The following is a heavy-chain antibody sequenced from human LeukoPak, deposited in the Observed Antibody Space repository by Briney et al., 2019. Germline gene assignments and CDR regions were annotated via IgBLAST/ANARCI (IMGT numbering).Heavy chain of an antibody. CDR2: IIPIFGTA. V-gene: IGHV1-69*05. J-gene: IGHJ5*02. D-gene: IGHD1-7*01. CDR3: ARVSGITGTTELDP. CDR1: GGTFSSYA. Sequence: SVKVSCKASGGTFSSYAISWVRQAPGQGLEWMGGIIPIFGTANYAQKFQGRATITTDESTSTAYMELSSLRSEDTAVYYCARVSGITGTTELDPWGQGTLVTVSS.